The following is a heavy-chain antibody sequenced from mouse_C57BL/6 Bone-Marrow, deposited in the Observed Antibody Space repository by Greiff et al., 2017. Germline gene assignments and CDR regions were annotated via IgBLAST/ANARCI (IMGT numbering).Heavy chain of an antibody. CDR3: ARRDDPFFDD. CDR2: ISSGSSTI. CDR1: GFTFSDYG. V-gene: IGHV5-17*01. Sequence: DVQLQEPGGGLVKPGGSLKFSCAASGFTFSDYGMHWVRQAPEKGLEWVAFISSGSSTINYAETVKGRFPISRDNAKNTLFLQMTSLRSEDTAMYYCARRDDPFFDDWGQGTTLTVSS. J-gene: IGHJ2*01.